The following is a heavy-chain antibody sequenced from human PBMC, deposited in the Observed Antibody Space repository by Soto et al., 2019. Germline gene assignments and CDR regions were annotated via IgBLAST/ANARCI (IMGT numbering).Heavy chain of an antibody. CDR2: IYYSGST. D-gene: IGHD4-17*01. CDR1: GGSISSSSYY. CDR3: ARHGDYDGYYFDY. V-gene: IGHV4-39*01. J-gene: IGHJ4*02. Sequence: QLQLQESGPGLVKPSETLSLTCTVSGGSISSSSYYWGWIRQPPGKGLEWIGSIYYSGSTYYNPSLQSRVTVSVDTSKNRFSLRLSSVTADDTAVYYCARHGDYDGYYFDYWGQGTLVTVSS.